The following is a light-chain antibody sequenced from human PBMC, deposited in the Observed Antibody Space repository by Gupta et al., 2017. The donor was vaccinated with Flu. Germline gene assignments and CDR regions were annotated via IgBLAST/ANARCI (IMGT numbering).Light chain of an antibody. V-gene: IGLV2-11*01. CDR3: SSHAGRVTWV. CDR1: RNDVCGYNR. Sequence: QSAPTQPRSVSGSPGQSVTISCPGTRNDVCGYNRVYWYDQRPGKAPKLILCDVTERPSGVPGRFSGSKSGTTASMTISGLQADEAADYYCSSHAGRVTWVFGTGTTVTVL. CDR2: DVT. J-gene: IGLJ1*01.